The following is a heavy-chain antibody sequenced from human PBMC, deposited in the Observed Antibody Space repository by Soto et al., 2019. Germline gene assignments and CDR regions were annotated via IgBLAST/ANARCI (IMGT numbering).Heavy chain of an antibody. CDR1: GGSISSYY. J-gene: IGHJ6*02. CDR3: ARAYSSSWYDYYGMDV. D-gene: IGHD6-13*01. CDR2: IYYSGST. Sequence: SETLSLTCTVSGGSISSYYWSWIRQPPGKGLEWIGYIYYSGSTNYNPSLKSRVTISVDTSKNQFSLKLSSVTAADTAVYYCARAYSSSWYDYYGMDVWGQGTTVTVSS. V-gene: IGHV4-59*01.